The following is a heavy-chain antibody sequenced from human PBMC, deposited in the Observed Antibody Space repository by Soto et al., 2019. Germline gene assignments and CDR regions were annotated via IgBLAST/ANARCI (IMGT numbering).Heavy chain of an antibody. CDR3: ARVVGGYSYGVSDY. J-gene: IGHJ4*02. D-gene: IGHD5-18*01. Sequence: ASVKVSCKASGYTFTSYGISWVRQAPGQGLEWMGWISAYNGNTNYAQKLQGRVTMTTDTSTSTAYMELRSLRSDDTAVYYCARVVGGYSYGVSDYWGQGTLVTVSS. CDR2: ISAYNGNT. CDR1: GYTFTSYG. V-gene: IGHV1-18*01.